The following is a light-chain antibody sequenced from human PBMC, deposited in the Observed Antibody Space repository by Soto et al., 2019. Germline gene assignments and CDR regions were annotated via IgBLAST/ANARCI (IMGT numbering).Light chain of an antibody. CDR2: DVS. CDR3: QEYNTCSRA. Sequence: IQMTQTPSTLSASVGDTVTITCRASQSVRHWLAWYQQKPGKAPALLVYDVSNLQSGVPSRFSGGGSETEFTLTINSLQPDDFATDYCQEYNTCSRAFGQGTRLEIK. CDR1: QSVRHW. J-gene: IGKJ2*01. V-gene: IGKV1-5*01.